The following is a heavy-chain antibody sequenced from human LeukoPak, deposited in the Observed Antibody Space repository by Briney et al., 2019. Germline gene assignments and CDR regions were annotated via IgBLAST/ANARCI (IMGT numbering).Heavy chain of an antibody. V-gene: IGHV1-18*01. Sequence: ASVKVSCKASGGTFSSYAISWVRQAPGQGLEWMGWISAYNGNTNYAQKLQGRVTMTTDTSTSTAYMELRSLRSDDTAVYYCARSKPTVTTHYYYYMDVWGKGTTVTVSS. CDR3: ARSKPTVTTHYYYYMDV. D-gene: IGHD4-17*01. J-gene: IGHJ6*03. CDR2: ISAYNGNT. CDR1: GGTFSSYA.